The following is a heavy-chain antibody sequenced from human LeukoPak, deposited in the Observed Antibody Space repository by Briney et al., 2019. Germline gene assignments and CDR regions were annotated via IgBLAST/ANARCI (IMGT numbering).Heavy chain of an antibody. CDR3: ATGPNSFSTSNYYYYYMDV. V-gene: IGHV1-18*01. Sequence: ASVKVSCKASGYTFTSYGISWVRQAPGQGLEWMGWISAYNGNTNYAQKLQGRVTMTTDTSTSTAYMELRSLRSDDTAVYYCATGPNSFSTSNYYYYYMDVWGKGTTVTVSS. D-gene: IGHD2-2*01. CDR1: GYTFTSYG. CDR2: ISAYNGNT. J-gene: IGHJ6*03.